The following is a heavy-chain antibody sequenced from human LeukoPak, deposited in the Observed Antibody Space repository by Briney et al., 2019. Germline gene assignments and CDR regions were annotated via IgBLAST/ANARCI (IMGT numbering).Heavy chain of an antibody. J-gene: IGHJ4*02. D-gene: IGHD4-17*01. V-gene: IGHV3-7*03. CDR2: INQDGSQK. CDR1: GFTFSSYW. CDR3: ARDWFDGDYDRFDY. Sequence: PGGSLRLSCAVSGFTFSSYWMSWFRQAPGKGLEWVANINQDGSQKFSVDSVKGRFTISRDNAKNSLSLQMNSLRVEDTAVYYCARDWFDGDYDRFDYWGQGTLDTVSS.